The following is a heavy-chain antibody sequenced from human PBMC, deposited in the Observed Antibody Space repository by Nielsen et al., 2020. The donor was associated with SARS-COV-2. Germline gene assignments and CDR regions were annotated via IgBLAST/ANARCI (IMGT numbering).Heavy chain of an antibody. CDR1: GYTFTSYA. J-gene: IGHJ4*02. D-gene: IGHD6-6*01. CDR3: ASGGGIAARQGAY. V-gene: IGHV1-8*02. CDR2: MNPNSGNT. Sequence: ASVKVSCKASGYTFTSYAMNWVRQAPGQGLEWMGWMNPNSGNTGYAQKFQGRVTMTRNTSISTAYMELSSLRSEDTAVYYCASGGGIAARQGAYWGQGTLATVSS.